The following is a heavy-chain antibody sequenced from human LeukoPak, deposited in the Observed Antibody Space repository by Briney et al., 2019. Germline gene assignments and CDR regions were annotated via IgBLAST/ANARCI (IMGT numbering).Heavy chain of an antibody. Sequence: GGSLRLSCAASGFTFRDYYMSWIRQAPGKGLEWVSYISSSSSTIYYADSVKGRFTISRDNAKNSLYLQMNSLRDEDTAVYYCTRDYGVLFDYWGQGTLVTVSS. CDR1: GFTFRDYY. V-gene: IGHV3-11*01. J-gene: IGHJ4*02. CDR2: ISSSSSTI. CDR3: TRDYGVLFDY. D-gene: IGHD4-17*01.